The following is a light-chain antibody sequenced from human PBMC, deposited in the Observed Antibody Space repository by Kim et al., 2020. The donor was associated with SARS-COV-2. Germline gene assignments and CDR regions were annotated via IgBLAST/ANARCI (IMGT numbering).Light chain of an antibody. V-gene: IGLV3-19*01. CDR3: NSRDSNENVF. CDR1: SLRSYY. J-gene: IGLJ2*01. CDR2: GKN. Sequence: VALAQTVRIRCTGDSLRSYYATWYQQKPGQATILVIYGKNNRPSGIPDRFSGSSSGNTASLTITGTQAGDEADYYCNSRDSNENVFFGGGTQLTVL.